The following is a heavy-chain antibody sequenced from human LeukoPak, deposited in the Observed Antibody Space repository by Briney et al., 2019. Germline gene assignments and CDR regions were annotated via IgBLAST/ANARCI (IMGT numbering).Heavy chain of an antibody. D-gene: IGHD3-10*01. J-gene: IGHJ5*02. CDR2: INPSGGST. CDR3: ARGPRGSGSRRFNWFDP. V-gene: IGHV1-46*01. CDR1: GYTFTSYY. Sequence: ASVKVSCKASGYTFTSYYMHWVRQDPGQGLEWMGIINPSGGSTSYAQKFQGRVTMTRDTSTSTVYMELSSLRSEDTAVYYCARGPRGSGSRRFNWFDPWGQGTLVTVSS.